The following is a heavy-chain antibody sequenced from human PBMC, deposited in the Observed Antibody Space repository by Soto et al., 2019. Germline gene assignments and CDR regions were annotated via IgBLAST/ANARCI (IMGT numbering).Heavy chain of an antibody. Sequence: PGGSLRLSCAASGFTFSSYAMSWVRQAPGKGLEWVSAISGSGGSTYYADSVKGRFTISRDNSKNTLYLQMNSLRAEDTAVYYCAKSKSDGSGSYYNYWGQGTLVTVSS. CDR3: AKSKSDGSGSYYNY. CDR1: GFTFSSYA. D-gene: IGHD3-10*01. CDR2: ISGSGGST. J-gene: IGHJ4*02. V-gene: IGHV3-23*01.